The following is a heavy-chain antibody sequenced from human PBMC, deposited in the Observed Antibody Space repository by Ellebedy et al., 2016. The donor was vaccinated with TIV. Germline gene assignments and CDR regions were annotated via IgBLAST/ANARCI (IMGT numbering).Heavy chain of an antibody. CDR3: TSCRYNGNDAKFDY. J-gene: IGHJ4*02. Sequence: SVKVSCKASGGTFSSYAISWVRQAPGQVLEWLGGIIPIFGTANYAQKFQGRVTITADESTSTAYMELSSLRSEDTAVYYCTSCRYNGNDAKFDYWGQGTLVTVSS. V-gene: IGHV1-69*13. CDR1: GGTFSSYA. CDR2: IIPIFGTA. D-gene: IGHD1-20*01.